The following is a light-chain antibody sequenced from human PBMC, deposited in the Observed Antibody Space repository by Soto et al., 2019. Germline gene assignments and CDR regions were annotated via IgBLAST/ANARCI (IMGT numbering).Light chain of an antibody. CDR2: AAS. V-gene: IGKV1-39*01. Sequence: DILMTQSPSSLSSSVGDRATITCRASQSISSYLNWYQQKPGKAPKLLIYAASSLQSGVPTRFCGSGSGTDFTLTISSLQPEDFATYYCQQSYSTPYTFGQGTKLEIK. J-gene: IGKJ2*01. CDR3: QQSYSTPYT. CDR1: QSISSY.